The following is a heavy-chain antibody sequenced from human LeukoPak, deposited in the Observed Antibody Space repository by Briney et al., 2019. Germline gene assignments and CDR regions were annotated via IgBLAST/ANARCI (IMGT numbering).Heavy chain of an antibody. CDR1: GGSIRSGSYY. CDR3: ARDRRPTYDFWSGFDNWFDP. CDR2: IYTSGST. J-gene: IGHJ5*02. V-gene: IGHV4-61*02. Sequence: SQALSLTCTVSGGSIRSGSYYWSWIRQPAGKGLEWIGRIYTSGSTNYNPSLKSRVTISVDTSKNQFSLKLSSVTAADTAVYYCARDRRPTYDFWSGFDNWFDPWGQGTLVTVSS. D-gene: IGHD3-3*01.